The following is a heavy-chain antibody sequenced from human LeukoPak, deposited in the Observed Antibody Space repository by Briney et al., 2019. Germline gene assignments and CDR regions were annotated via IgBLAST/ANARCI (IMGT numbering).Heavy chain of an antibody. CDR3: ARVSVGRYYFDN. V-gene: IGHV3-74*01. J-gene: IGHJ4*02. Sequence: GGSLTLSCAASGFTFSSYWMHWVRQAPGKGLVWVSRINPDGSTTSYADSVKDRFTISRDSAKNTLYLQMNSLRAEDTAVYYCARVSVGRYYFDNWGQGTPVTVS. D-gene: IGHD3-3*02. CDR2: INPDGSTT. CDR1: GFTFSSYW.